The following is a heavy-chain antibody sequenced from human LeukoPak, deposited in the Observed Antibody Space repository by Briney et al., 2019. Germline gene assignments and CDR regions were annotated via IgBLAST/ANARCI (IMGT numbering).Heavy chain of an antibody. J-gene: IGHJ4*02. CDR1: GFTFSSYA. CDR2: ISGSGGST. CDR3: AKDWGYCSSTSCYGYYFDY. Sequence: GGSLRLSCAASGFTFSSYAVSWVRQAPGKGLEWVSAISGSGGSTYYADSVKGRFTISRDSSKNTLYLQMNSLRAEDTAVYYCAKDWGYCSSTSCYGYYFDYWGQGTLVTVSS. D-gene: IGHD2-2*01. V-gene: IGHV3-23*01.